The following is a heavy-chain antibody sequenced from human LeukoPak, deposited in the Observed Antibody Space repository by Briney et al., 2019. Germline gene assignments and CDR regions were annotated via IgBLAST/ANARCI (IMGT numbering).Heavy chain of an antibody. CDR1: GGSISSSSYY. J-gene: IGHJ4*02. Sequence: SETLSLTCTVSGGSISSSSYYWGWIRQPPGKGLEWIGSIYYSGSTYYNPSLKSRVTISVDTSKNQFSLKLSSVTAADTAVYYCARVVRRNSSSASYFDYWGQGTLVTVSS. D-gene: IGHD6-13*01. CDR3: ARVVRRNSSSASYFDY. CDR2: IYYSGST. V-gene: IGHV4-39*07.